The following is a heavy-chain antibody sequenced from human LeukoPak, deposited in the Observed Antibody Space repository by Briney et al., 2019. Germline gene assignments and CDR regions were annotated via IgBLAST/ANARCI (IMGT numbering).Heavy chain of an antibody. CDR2: TYYRSKWYN. CDR3: ARGGSGFGY. Sequence: PSQTLSLTCAISGDSVSNNTTVWNRIRQSPSRGLEWLGWTYYRSKWYNDYAVSVKSRITINPDTSKNHFSLQLTSVTPEDTAVYYCARGGSGFGYWGQGTLVTVSS. J-gene: IGHJ4*02. CDR1: GDSVSNNTTV. V-gene: IGHV6-1*01. D-gene: IGHD2-15*01.